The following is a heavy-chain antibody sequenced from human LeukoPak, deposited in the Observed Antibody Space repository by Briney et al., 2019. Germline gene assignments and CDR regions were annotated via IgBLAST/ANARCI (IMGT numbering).Heavy chain of an antibody. CDR3: ARAGSIITMVRGVIPSFDY. CDR2: IIPIFGTA. J-gene: IGHJ4*02. V-gene: IGHV1-69*05. Sequence: ASVTVSCKASGGTFSSYAISWVRQAPGQGLEWMGGIIPIFGTANYAQKFQGRVTITTDESTSTAYMELSSLRSEDTAVYYCARAGSIITMVRGVIPSFDYWGQGTLVTVSS. D-gene: IGHD3-10*01. CDR1: GGTFSSYA.